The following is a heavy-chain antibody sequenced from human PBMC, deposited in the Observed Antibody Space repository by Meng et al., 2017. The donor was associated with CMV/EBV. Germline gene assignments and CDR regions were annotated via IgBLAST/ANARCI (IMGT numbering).Heavy chain of an antibody. J-gene: IGHJ4*02. CDR2: IRSKTDGGTT. CDR1: GLTFRDAW. V-gene: IGHV3-15*01. CDR3: STGGG. Sequence: GESLKISCSVSGLTFRDAWMSWVRQAPGKGLEWVGRIRSKTDGGTTDYAPPLKGRFTISRDDSKNTLYLQMNSLKTEDTTVYFCSTGGGWGQGTLVTVSS.